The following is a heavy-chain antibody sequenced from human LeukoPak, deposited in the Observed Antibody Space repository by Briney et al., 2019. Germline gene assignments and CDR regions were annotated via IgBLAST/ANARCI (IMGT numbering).Heavy chain of an antibody. V-gene: IGHV4-61*02. D-gene: IGHD3-9*01. J-gene: IGHJ4*02. CDR1: GGSINSGNYY. CDR3: ARGQGNYDILTGYYY. CDR2: IYPSGST. Sequence: PSETLSLTCTVSGGSINSGNYYWSWIRQPAGKGLEWIGRIYPSGSTNYNPSLKSRVIMSVDTSKNQFSLKLSSVTAAVTAVYYCARGQGNYDILTGYYYWGQGTLVTVSS.